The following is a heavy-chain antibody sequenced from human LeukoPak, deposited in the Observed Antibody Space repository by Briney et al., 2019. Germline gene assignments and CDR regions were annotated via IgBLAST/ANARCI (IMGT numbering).Heavy chain of an antibody. CDR3: AKDGGSVVPADTFDY. J-gene: IGHJ4*02. Sequence: GGSLRLSCAASGFTFSSYAMSWVRQAPGKGLEWVSAISGSGGSTYYADSVKGRFTISRDNSKNTLYLQMNSLRAEDTAVTYCAKDGGSVVPADTFDYWGQGNLVTVSS. V-gene: IGHV3-23*01. D-gene: IGHD2-2*01. CDR2: ISGSGGST. CDR1: GFTFSSYA.